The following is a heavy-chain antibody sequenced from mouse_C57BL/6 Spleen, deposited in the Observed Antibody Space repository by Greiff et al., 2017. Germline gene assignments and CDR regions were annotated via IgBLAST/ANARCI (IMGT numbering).Heavy chain of an antibody. J-gene: IGHJ2*01. CDR2: IRNKANGYTT. CDR3: ARYIRGNYLDY. V-gene: IGHV7-3*01. D-gene: IGHD2-1*01. CDR1: GFTFTDYY. Sequence: EVQLVESGGGLVQPGGSLSLSCAASGFTFTDYYMSWVRQPPGKALEWLGFIRNKANGYTTEYSATVKGRFTISRDNSQSILYLQMNALRAEDSATYYCARYIRGNYLDYWGQGTTRTVSS.